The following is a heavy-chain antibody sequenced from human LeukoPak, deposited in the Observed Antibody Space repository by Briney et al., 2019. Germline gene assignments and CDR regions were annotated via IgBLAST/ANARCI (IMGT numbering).Heavy chain of an antibody. CDR3: VRDGAGFDP. D-gene: IGHD3-16*01. V-gene: IGHV3-74*01. CDR2: IYRDGRRT. CDR1: GFTFSSYW. Sequence: GGSLRLSCAASGFTFSSYWMHWVRQAPGKGLVWVSRIYRDGRRTNYAASVKGRFTISRDNAKNTLYLQMNSLRAEDTAVYYCVRDGAGFDPWGQGTLVTVSS. J-gene: IGHJ5*02.